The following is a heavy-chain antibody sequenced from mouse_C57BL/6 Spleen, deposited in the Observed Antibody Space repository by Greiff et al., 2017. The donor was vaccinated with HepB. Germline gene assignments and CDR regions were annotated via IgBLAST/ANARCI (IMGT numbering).Heavy chain of an antibody. CDR3: ARSLYDYDGGLWFAY. J-gene: IGHJ3*01. CDR2: IYPGSGST. D-gene: IGHD2-4*01. V-gene: IGHV1-55*01. CDR1: GYTFTSYW. Sequence: QVQLQQPGAELVKPGASVKMSCKASGYTFTSYWITWVKQRPGQGLEWIGDIYPGSGSTNYNEKFKSKATLTVDTSSSTAYMQLSSLTSEDSAVYYCARSLYDYDGGLWFAYWGQGTLVTVSA.